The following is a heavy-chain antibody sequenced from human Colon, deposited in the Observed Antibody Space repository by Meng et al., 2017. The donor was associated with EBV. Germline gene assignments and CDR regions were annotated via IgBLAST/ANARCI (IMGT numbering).Heavy chain of an antibody. J-gene: IGHJ4*02. D-gene: IGHD5-18*01. CDR3: ARGGYYSFDY. V-gene: IGHV4-4*02. CDR1: GGSISSVYW. Sequence: QGPLQEAGPGLVKPLETLSPTCAVSGGSISSVYWWTWVRQSPGKGLEWIGEIYHSGSTNYNPSLKSRVTISVDKSKNQFSLKLTSVTAADTAVYYCARGGYYSFDYWGQRTLVTVSS. CDR2: IYHSGST.